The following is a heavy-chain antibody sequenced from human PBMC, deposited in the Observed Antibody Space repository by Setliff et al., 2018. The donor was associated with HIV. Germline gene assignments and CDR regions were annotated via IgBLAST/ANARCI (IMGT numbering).Heavy chain of an antibody. CDR3: ARGPWIQLWSSELDAFDI. Sequence: GASVKVSCKASGYTFTSYYLHWVRQAPGQGLEWMGLINPSGGSTTYAQKFLGRVTLTRDTSTSTVYMELSSLRSEDTAVYYCARGPWIQLWSSELDAFDIWGQGTKVTVSS. CDR1: GYTFTSYY. V-gene: IGHV1-46*01. CDR2: INPSGGST. D-gene: IGHD5-18*01. J-gene: IGHJ3*02.